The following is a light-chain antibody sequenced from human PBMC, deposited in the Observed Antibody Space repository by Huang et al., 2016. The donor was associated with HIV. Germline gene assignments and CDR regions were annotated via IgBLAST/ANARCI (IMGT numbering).Light chain of an antibody. J-gene: IGKJ2*01. Sequence: DIQMTQSPSSLSASVGDRVTITCRASQTISNYLNWYQQKPGKAPNLLIYTASNLQSGVPSRCTGSGSGTDFTLTISSLQPEDFATYYCQQSYSTPRTFGQGTKLEIK. V-gene: IGKV1-39*01. CDR3: QQSYSTPRT. CDR2: TAS. CDR1: QTISNY.